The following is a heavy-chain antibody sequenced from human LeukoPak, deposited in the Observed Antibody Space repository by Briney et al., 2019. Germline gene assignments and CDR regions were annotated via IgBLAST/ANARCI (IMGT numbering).Heavy chain of an antibody. CDR1: GFTVSSNY. J-gene: IGHJ4*02. D-gene: IGHD3-3*01. Sequence: GGSLRLSCAASGFTVSSNYMSWVRQAPGKGLEWVSVIYSGGSTYYADSVKGRFTISRDNSKNTLYLQMNGLRAEDTAVYYCARGYDFWSGYPGYDYWGQGTLVTVSS. CDR2: IYSGGST. CDR3: ARGYDFWSGYPGYDY. V-gene: IGHV3-66*02.